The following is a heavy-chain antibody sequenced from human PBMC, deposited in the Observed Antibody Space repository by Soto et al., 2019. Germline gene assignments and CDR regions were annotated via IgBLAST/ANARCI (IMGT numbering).Heavy chain of an antibody. CDR2: IYYSGST. D-gene: IGHD6-19*01. V-gene: IGHV4-31*03. CDR1: GGSISRGGYY. J-gene: IGHJ4*02. Sequence: QVQLQESGPGLVKPSQTLSLTCTVSGGSISRGGYYWSWIRQHPGKGLEWIGYIYYSGSTYYNPSLKSRVTIYVVTSKNQLSLKLSSVTAADTAVYYCARVGAVADFDDYWGQGPLVTVSS. CDR3: ARVGAVADFDDY.